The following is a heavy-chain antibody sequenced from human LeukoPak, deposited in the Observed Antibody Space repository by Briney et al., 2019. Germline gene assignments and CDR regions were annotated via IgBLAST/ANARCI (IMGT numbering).Heavy chain of an antibody. V-gene: IGHV3-23*01. Sequence: GGSLRLSCAASGFTFTNFAMAWVRQAPGKGLEWVSAISPSGDASYYADSVKGRFTVSRDNSKNSLCLQMQSLRVDDTAVYYCAKGAPFSLVLTLRWDYGMNVWGQGTTVTVSS. CDR2: ISPSGDAS. CDR1: GFTFTNFA. CDR3: AKGAPFSLVLTLRWDYGMNV. J-gene: IGHJ6*02. D-gene: IGHD3-16*01.